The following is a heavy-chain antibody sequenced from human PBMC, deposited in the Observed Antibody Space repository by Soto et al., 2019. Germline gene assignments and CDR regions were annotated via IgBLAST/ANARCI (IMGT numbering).Heavy chain of an antibody. J-gene: IGHJ4*02. D-gene: IGHD4-17*01. Sequence: PVGSLRLSCAASGFTFSSYGMHWVRQAPGKGLEWVAVIWYDGSNKYYADSVKGRFTISRDNSKNTLYLQMNSLRAEDTAVYYCARGSYGDYVIDYWGQGTLVTVSS. CDR2: IWYDGSNK. CDR3: ARGSYGDYVIDY. CDR1: GFTFSSYG. V-gene: IGHV3-33*01.